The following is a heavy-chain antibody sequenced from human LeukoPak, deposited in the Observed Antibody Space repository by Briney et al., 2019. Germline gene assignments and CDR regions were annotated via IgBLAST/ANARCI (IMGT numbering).Heavy chain of an antibody. CDR1: GFTFSSYW. D-gene: IGHD4-17*01. CDR2: INSDGSST. CDR3: ARTTVTSVVWFDP. V-gene: IGHV3-74*01. Sequence: LGGSLRLSCAASGFTFSSYWMHWVRQAPGKGLVWVSRINSDGSSTSYADSVKGRFTISRDNAKNTLYLQMNSLRAEDTAVYYCARTTVTSVVWFDPWGQGTLVTVSS. J-gene: IGHJ5*02.